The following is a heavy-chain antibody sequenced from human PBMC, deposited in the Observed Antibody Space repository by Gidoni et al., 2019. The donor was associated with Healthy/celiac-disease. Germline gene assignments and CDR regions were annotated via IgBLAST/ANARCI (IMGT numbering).Heavy chain of an antibody. D-gene: IGHD2-2*01. Sequence: QVQLVESGGGVVQPGRSLRLSCAASGFTFSSYGMHWVSQAPGKGLEWVAVIWYDGSNKYYADSVKGRFTISRDNSKNTLYLQMNSLRAEDTAVYYCARDQCSSTSCYPVEYGMDVWGQGTTVTVSS. J-gene: IGHJ6*02. CDR1: GFTFSSYG. V-gene: IGHV3-33*01. CDR2: IWYDGSNK. CDR3: ARDQCSSTSCYPVEYGMDV.